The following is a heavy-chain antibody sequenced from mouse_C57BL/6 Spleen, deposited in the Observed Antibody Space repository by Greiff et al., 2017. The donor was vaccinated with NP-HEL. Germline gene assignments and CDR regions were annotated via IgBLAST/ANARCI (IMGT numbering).Heavy chain of an antibody. J-gene: IGHJ3*01. CDR2: ISGGGGNT. D-gene: IGHD2-1*01. CDR1: GFTFSSYT. CDR3: ARQDYGNYYAWFAY. Sequence: EVQRVESGGGLVKPGGSLKLSCAASGFTFSSYTMSWVRQTPEKRLEWVATISGGGGNTYYPDSVKGRFTISRDNAKNTLYLQMSSLRSEDTALYYCARQDYGNYYAWFAYWGQGTLVTVSA. V-gene: IGHV5-9*01.